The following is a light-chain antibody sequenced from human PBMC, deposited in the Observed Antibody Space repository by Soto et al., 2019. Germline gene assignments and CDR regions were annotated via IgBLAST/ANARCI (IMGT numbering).Light chain of an antibody. CDR2: GAS. V-gene: IGKV3-20*01. Sequence: EIVSTQSPGTLSLSPGERATLSCRASQSVSSSYLACYQQKPGQAPRLLIYGASSRATGIPDRFSGSGSGTDFTLTISRLEPEDFAVYYCQQYGSSPLTFGGGTKVDIK. CDR1: QSVSSSY. J-gene: IGKJ4*01. CDR3: QQYGSSPLT.